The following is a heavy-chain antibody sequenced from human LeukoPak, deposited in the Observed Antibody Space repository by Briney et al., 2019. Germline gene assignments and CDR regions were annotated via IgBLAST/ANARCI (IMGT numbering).Heavy chain of an antibody. CDR1: GLPFGIHA. J-gene: IGHJ6*02. V-gene: IGHV3-49*04. CDR3: TRGPTGRWLYYGMDV. CDR2: LRGKGYGGTT. Sequence: TGGSRKLSFITPGLPFGIHAMSWVRKAPGKGLDGVVLLRGKGYGGTTEYAASVKGRFTISRDDSKSIAYLQMNSLKSEDTAVYYCTRGPTGRWLYYGMDVWGQGTTVIVSS. D-gene: IGHD5-24*01.